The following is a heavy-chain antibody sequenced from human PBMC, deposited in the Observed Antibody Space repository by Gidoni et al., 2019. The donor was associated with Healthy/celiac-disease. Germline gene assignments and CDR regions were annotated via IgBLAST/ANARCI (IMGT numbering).Heavy chain of an antibody. CDR2: ISDDGRNK. Sequence: QVHLVESGVGVVQPGRSLGLSCAASVFPFGSYALHWVRQAPGQGLGGGAGISDDGRNKDYADAVKGRVTISRDNSKNTMYLQMNSLRAEDTAVYDCARDRPPAVTRVRGVNPVDYWGQGTLVTVSS. J-gene: IGHJ4*02. CDR1: VFPFGSYA. D-gene: IGHD3-10*01. CDR3: ARDRPPAVTRVRGVNPVDY. V-gene: IGHV3-30*04.